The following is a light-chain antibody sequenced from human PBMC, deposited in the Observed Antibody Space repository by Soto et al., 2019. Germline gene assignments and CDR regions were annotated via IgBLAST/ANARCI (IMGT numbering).Light chain of an antibody. CDR1: NIGRKS. Sequence: SYELTQPPSVSVAPGQTARITCGGKNIGRKSVHWYQQKPGQAPVLVVYDDSDRPSGIPERFSGSNSGNTATLTISRVEAGDEADYYCQVWDSSSDHVGLGGGTKLTVL. V-gene: IGLV3-21*02. J-gene: IGLJ2*01. CDR2: DDS. CDR3: QVWDSSSDHVG.